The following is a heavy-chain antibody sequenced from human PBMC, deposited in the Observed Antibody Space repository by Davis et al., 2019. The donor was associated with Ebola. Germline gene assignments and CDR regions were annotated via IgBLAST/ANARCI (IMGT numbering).Heavy chain of an antibody. D-gene: IGHD3-10*01. V-gene: IGHV3-7*01. CDR1: GFTFSESW. Sequence: PGGSLRLSCAASGFTFSESWMAWVRQAPGKGLEWLANMLHDGSEKYSAGPVKGRFTISRDNARNSFYLQMNSLRAEDTAVYFCAKEYCPHSGPYCTYFEVWGQGTQVTVSS. CDR3: AKEYCPHSGPYCTYFEV. CDR2: MLHDGSEK. J-gene: IGHJ4*02.